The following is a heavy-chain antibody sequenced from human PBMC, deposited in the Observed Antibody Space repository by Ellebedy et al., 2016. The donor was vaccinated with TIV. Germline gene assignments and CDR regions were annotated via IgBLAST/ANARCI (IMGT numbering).Heavy chain of an antibody. J-gene: IGHJ4*02. Sequence: AASVKVSCKASGGTFTSYAINWVRQVPGQGLEWLGGIITIFRTPNYAQKFQGRVTMTRDTSTSTVYMELSSLRSEDSAVYYCARWNTAVASYYCDYWGQGTLVTVSS. CDR1: GGTFTSYA. V-gene: IGHV1-69*05. CDR3: ARWNTAVASYYCDY. CDR2: IITIFRTP. D-gene: IGHD5-18*01.